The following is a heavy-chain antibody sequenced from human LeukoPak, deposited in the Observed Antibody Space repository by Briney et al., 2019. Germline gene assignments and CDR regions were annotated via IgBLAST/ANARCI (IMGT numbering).Heavy chain of an antibody. Sequence: GGSLRLSCAASGFTFSSYAMSWVRQAPGKGLEWVSAISGSESITYYADSVEGRFTISRDNSKNTLYLQMNSLRAEDTAVYYCAKVEGVAGPGDYWGQGTLVTVSS. D-gene: IGHD6-19*01. CDR3: AKVEGVAGPGDY. V-gene: IGHV3-23*01. CDR1: GFTFSSYA. J-gene: IGHJ4*02. CDR2: ISGSESIT.